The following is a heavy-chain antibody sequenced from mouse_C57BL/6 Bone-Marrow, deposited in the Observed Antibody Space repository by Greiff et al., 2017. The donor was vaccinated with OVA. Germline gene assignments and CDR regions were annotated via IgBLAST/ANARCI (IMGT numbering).Heavy chain of an antibody. CDR2: IYPGSGST. J-gene: IGHJ3*01. D-gene: IGHD1-1*01. CDR1: GYTFTSYW. Sequence: VQLQQSGAELVKPGASVKMSCKASGYTFTSYWITWVKQRPGQGLEWIGDIYPGSGSTNYNEKFKSKATLTVDTSSSTAYMQLSSLTSEDSAVYYCARVNYGSSYVAYWGQGTLVTVSA. CDR3: ARVNYGSSYVAY. V-gene: IGHV1-55*01.